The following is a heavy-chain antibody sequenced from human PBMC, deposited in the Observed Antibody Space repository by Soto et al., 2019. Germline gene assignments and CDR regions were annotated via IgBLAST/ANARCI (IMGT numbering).Heavy chain of an antibody. V-gene: IGHV1-69*12. J-gene: IGHJ4*02. Sequence: QVQLVQSGAEVKRPGSSVKVSCKASGGTFSSYAISWVRQAPGQGLDWMGAIIPMFGTANYAQKFQGRVTITADESTSTAYMELTSLRSEDTAVYYCAGARDVLGLDYWGQGTLVTVSS. CDR3: AGARDVLGLDY. CDR2: IIPMFGTA. D-gene: IGHD1-26*01. CDR1: GGTFSSYA.